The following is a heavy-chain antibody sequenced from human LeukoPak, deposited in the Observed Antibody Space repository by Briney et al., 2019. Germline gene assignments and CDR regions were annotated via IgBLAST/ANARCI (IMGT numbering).Heavy chain of an antibody. D-gene: IGHD4-17*01. CDR1: GFTFSRNG. V-gene: IGHV3-30*03. CDR2: ISYDGSNK. CDR3: ARGGYWGDYVFDF. Sequence: PGRSLRLSCAASGFTFSRNGMHWVRQAPGKGLEWVAAISYDGSNKWHADSVKGRFTISRDNSKHTPYLQMNSLRAEDTAVYYCARGGYWGDYVFDFWGPGTLVTVSS. J-gene: IGHJ4*02.